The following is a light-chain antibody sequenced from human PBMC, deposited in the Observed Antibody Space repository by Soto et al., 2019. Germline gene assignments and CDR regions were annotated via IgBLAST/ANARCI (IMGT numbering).Light chain of an antibody. J-gene: IGKJ5*01. CDR2: RAS. Sequence: EVEMTQSPATLSVSPGERATLSCRASESVDSNLAWYRQKPGQPPRLLIYRASTRATGIPARFSASGSGTEFTLTISSLQSEDFAVYYCQQYDKWPPITFGQGTRLEIK. CDR3: QQYDKWPPIT. CDR1: ESVDSN. V-gene: IGKV3-15*01.